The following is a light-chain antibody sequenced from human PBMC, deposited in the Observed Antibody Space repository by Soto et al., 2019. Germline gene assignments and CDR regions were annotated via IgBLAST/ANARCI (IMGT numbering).Light chain of an antibody. CDR2: KAP. CDR1: HSISSW. V-gene: IGKV1-5*03. Sequence: DIHITQSPSILSASVGDRVTITCRASHSISSWLAWYQQKPGKAPNLLIYKAPHLENGVPSRFSGSGSGTEFTLTISSLQPGDFATYYCQHYNTYPWTFGQGTKVDIK. CDR3: QHYNTYPWT. J-gene: IGKJ1*01.